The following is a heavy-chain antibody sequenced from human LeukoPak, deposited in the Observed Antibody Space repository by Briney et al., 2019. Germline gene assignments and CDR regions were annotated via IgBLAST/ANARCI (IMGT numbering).Heavy chain of an antibody. D-gene: IGHD5-18*01. J-gene: IGHJ5*02. CDR1: GGSVSSYY. CDR3: ARYSYGSKWFDP. V-gene: IGHV4-59*02. Sequence: SETLSLTCTVSGGSVSSYYWSWTRQPPGKALEWIGYIYYSGTTNYNPSLKSRVTILADTSKHQFSLKLSSVTAADTAVYYCARYSYGSKWFDPWGQGTLVTVSS. CDR2: IYYSGTT.